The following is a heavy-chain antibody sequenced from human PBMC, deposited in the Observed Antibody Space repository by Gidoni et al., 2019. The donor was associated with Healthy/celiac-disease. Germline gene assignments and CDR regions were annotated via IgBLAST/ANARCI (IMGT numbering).Heavy chain of an antibody. CDR1: GYTFTSYA. CDR3: ARDLGGVGATTYWDDAFDI. D-gene: IGHD1-26*01. J-gene: IGHJ3*02. Sequence: QVQLVQSGAEVKKPGASVKVSCKASGYTFTSYAMHWVRQAPGQRLEWMGWINAGNGNTKYSQKFQGRVTITRDTSASTAYMELSSLRSEDTAVYYCARDLGGVGATTYWDDAFDIWGQGTMVTVSS. V-gene: IGHV1-3*01. CDR2: INAGNGNT.